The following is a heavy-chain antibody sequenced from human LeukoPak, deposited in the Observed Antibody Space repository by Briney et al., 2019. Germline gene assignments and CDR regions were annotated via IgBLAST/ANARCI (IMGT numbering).Heavy chain of an antibody. CDR2: IKSKTDGGTT. CDR3: TSPGYSSGWYDLDY. CDR1: GFTFSNAW. J-gene: IGHJ4*02. V-gene: IGHV3-15*01. Sequence: GGSLRLSCAASGFTFSNAWMSWVHQAPGKGLEWVGRIKSKTDGGTTDYAAPVKGRFTISRDDSKNTLYLQMNSLKTEDTAVYYCTSPGYSSGWYDLDYWGQGTLVTVSS. D-gene: IGHD6-19*01.